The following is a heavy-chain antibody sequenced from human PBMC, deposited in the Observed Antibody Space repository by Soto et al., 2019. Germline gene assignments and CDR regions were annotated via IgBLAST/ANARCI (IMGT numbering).Heavy chain of an antibody. CDR1: GGSISSGDYY. J-gene: IGHJ4*02. CDR3: ARGGRDRNVLRFLEWLLTFDY. CDR2: IYYSGST. D-gene: IGHD3-3*01. Sequence: QVQLQESGPGLVKPSQTLSLTCTVSGGSISSGDYYWSWIRQPPGKGLEWIGYIYYSGSTYYNPSLKSRVTISVDPSKNPFSLKLSSVTAADTAVYYCARGGRDRNVLRFLEWLLTFDYWGQGTLVTVSS. V-gene: IGHV4-30-4*01.